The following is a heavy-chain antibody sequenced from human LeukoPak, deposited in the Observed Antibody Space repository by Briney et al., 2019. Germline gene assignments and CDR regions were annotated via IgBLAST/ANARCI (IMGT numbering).Heavy chain of an antibody. V-gene: IGHV3-7*01. Sequence: GGSLRLSCAASGFTFSRSWMTWVRQAPGKGLEWVASIKDDGRDEYYVDSVKGRFTISRDNAKNSLYLQMNGLRVEDTAVYYCADLGYNDGGQGTLVTVSS. D-gene: IGHD2-15*01. J-gene: IGHJ4*02. CDR3: ADLGYND. CDR2: IKDDGRDE. CDR1: GFTFSRSW.